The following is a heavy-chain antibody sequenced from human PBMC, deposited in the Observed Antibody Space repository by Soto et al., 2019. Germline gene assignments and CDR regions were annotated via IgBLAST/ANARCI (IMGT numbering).Heavy chain of an antibody. D-gene: IGHD2-15*01. Sequence: SETLSLTCSVSGASISNYYWSWIRQPPGEGLEWIGNIFYTGTTYYNPSLKSRVIISVDRSKNQFSLKLRSVTTADTAVYYCVRDAEYCSGGSCYRWFDPWGQGSLVTVSS. CDR1: GASISNYY. CDR3: VRDAEYCSGGSCYRWFDP. J-gene: IGHJ5*02. V-gene: IGHV4-59*01. CDR2: IFYTGTT.